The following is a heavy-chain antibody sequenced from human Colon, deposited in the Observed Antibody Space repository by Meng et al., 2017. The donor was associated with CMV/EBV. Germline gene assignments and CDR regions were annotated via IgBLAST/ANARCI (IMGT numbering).Heavy chain of an antibody. CDR3: AREPRGFGEYYLDS. J-gene: IGHJ4*02. D-gene: IGHD3-10*01. V-gene: IGHV1-69*04. CDR1: AGTFINYV. CDR2: YITIKDRS. Sequence: SVKVSCKSSAGTFINYVIDWVRQAPGQGLEWRGRYITIKDRSKSAQKSQNRLTITAEKSASTAHLELSSLRSDDTAIYYCAREPRGFGEYYLDSWGPGMEVTVSS.